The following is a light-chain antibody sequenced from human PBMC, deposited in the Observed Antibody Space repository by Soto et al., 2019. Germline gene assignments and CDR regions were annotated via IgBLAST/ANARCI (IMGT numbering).Light chain of an antibody. CDR1: SRDVGGYNY. Sequence: QSALTQPRSVSGSPGQSVAISCTGTSRDVGGYNYVSWYQQYPGKAPKLIIYDVSKRPSGVPDRFSGSSSGNTASLTISGLQAEDEADYFCCSFAGSNVVDLFGGGTKVTVL. V-gene: IGLV2-11*01. CDR2: DVS. CDR3: CSFAGSNVVDL. J-gene: IGLJ3*02.